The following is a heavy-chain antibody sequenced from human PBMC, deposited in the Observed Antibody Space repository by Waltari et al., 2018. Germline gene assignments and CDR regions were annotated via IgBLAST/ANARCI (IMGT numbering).Heavy chain of an antibody. CDR3: ARDQGITGTTGAEGLDY. V-gene: IGHV3-48*04. CDR1: GFTFSSYG. Sequence: EVQLVESGGGLVQPGGSLRLSCAASGFTFSSYGMNWVRQAPGKGLEEVSYISSSSSTISSAAPVKCGFTIPRDNAKTSLYLQMTSLRAEDTAVYAGARDQGITGTTGAEGLDYWGQGTLSTASS. D-gene: IGHD1-7*01. J-gene: IGHJ4*02. CDR2: ISSSSSTI.